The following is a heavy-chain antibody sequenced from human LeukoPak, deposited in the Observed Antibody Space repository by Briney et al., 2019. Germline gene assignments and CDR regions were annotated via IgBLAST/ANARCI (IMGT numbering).Heavy chain of an antibody. V-gene: IGHV1-69*13. CDR3: ARRSGGNSHFDY. CDR1: GGTFSSYA. CDR2: IIPIFGTA. D-gene: IGHD4-23*01. J-gene: IGHJ4*02. Sequence: SVKVSRKASGGTFSSYAISWVRRAPGQGLEWMGGIIPIFGTANYAQKFQGRVTITADESTSTAYMELSSLRSEDTAVYYCARRSGGNSHFDYWGQGTLVTVSS.